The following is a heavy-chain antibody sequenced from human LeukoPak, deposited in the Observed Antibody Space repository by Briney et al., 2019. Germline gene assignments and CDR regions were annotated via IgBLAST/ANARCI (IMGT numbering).Heavy chain of an antibody. V-gene: IGHV3-23*01. J-gene: IGHJ4*02. CDR3: AKSYGDYLGYFDS. CDR1: GFTFSNYW. D-gene: IGHD4-17*01. CDR2: ISDGGGTT. Sequence: PGGSLRLSCAASGFTFSNYWMHWVRQAPGKGLEWVSGISDGGGTTNYADAVKGRFTISRDKSKNTLFLQMNSLRAEDTAVYYCAKSYGDYLGYFDSWGQGTLVTVSS.